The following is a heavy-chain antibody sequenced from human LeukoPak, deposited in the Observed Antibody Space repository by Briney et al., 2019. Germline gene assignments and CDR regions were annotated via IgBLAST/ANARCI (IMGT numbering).Heavy chain of an antibody. CDR2: ISSSSSTI. Sequence: GGSLRLSCAASGFTFSSYSMNWVRQAPGKGLEWVSYISSSSSTIYYADSVKGRFTISRDNAKNSLYLQMNSLRAEDTAVYYCARAGTSGYFDYWGQGTLVTVSS. J-gene: IGHJ4*02. V-gene: IGHV3-48*04. CDR1: GFTFSSYS. D-gene: IGHD1-26*01. CDR3: ARAGTSGYFDY.